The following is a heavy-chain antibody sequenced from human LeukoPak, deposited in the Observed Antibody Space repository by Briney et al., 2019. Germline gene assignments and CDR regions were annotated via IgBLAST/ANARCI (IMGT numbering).Heavy chain of an antibody. V-gene: IGHV1-18*01. CDR1: GYTFTSYG. D-gene: IGHD2-21*02. CDR2: ISAHTGDT. J-gene: IGHJ5*02. Sequence: ASVTVSCKASGYTFTSYGISWVRQVPGQGLEWMGWISAHTGDTNYGQNLQGRVTMTTDTSTSTAYMELRSLTSDDTAVYYCARDTMVTANWFDPWGQGTLVTVSS. CDR3: ARDTMVTANWFDP.